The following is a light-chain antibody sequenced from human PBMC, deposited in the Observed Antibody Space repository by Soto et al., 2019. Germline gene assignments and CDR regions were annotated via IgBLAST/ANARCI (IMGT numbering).Light chain of an antibody. CDR3: QEYGISPWT. CDR2: GAS. CDR1: QSLSSRN. Sequence: ELVVTQSPDTLSLSPGERATLSFRPSQSLSSRNLDWYQQRPGQAPRPLIYGASSRATGIPDRFSGSGSGTDFTLTISRLEPEDFAVYYCQEYGISPWTFGQGTKVDIK. V-gene: IGKV3-20*01. J-gene: IGKJ1*01.